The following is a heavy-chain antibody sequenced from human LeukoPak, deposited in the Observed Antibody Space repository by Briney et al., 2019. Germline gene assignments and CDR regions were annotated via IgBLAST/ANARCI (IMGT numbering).Heavy chain of an antibody. D-gene: IGHD2-15*01. CDR3: ARLGYCSGGSCPGY. Sequence: PSGTLSLTCAVSGYSISSGYYWGWIRQPPGKGLEWIGSIYHSGSTYYNPSLKSRVTISVDTSKNQFSLKLSSVTAADTAVYYCARLGYCSGGSCPGYWGQGTLVTVSS. CDR2: IYHSGST. J-gene: IGHJ4*02. V-gene: IGHV4-38-2*01. CDR1: GYSISSGYY.